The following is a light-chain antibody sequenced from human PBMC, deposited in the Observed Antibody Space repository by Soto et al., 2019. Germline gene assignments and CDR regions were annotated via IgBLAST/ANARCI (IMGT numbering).Light chain of an antibody. CDR3: QQRSNWPPIT. CDR1: QSVSSY. CDR2: DAS. J-gene: IGKJ5*01. V-gene: IGKV3-11*01. Sequence: EIVLTQSPATLSLSPGERATLSCRASQSVSSYLAWYQQKPGQAPRLLIYDASIRATGVPARFSGSGSGTDFTLTISPLEPEDFALYYCQQRSNWPPITFGQGTRLEIK.